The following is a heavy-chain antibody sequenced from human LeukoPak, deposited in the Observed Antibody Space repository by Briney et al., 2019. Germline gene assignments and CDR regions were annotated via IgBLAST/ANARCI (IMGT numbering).Heavy chain of an antibody. CDR1: GFTFXSXY. V-gene: IGHV3-66*01. CDR2: IYSGGST. D-gene: IGHD5/OR15-5a*01. J-gene: IGHJ3*02. Sequence: GSLRLSCXXXGFTFXSXYMSWVRQAPGKGLEWVSVIYSGGSTYSAASVKRRFTISRDNSKNTLYLQMNSLRAEDTAVYYCARGSKGRAFDIWGQGTMVTVSS. CDR3: ARGSKGRAFDI.